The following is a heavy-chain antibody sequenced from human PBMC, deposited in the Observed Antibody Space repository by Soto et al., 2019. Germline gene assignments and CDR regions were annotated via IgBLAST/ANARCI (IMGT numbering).Heavy chain of an antibody. J-gene: IGHJ6*02. CDR2: IYYSGTT. Sequence: ETLSLTCTVSTASISSSSYTWGWIRQPPGKGLEWIGSIYYSGTTYYNPSLNSRVTVSVDTSKNQFSLKVTSVTAADTAVYYCARLHGYCISSSCHGHYAMDVWGQGTTVTVSS. D-gene: IGHD2-2*01. V-gene: IGHV4-39*01. CDR1: TASISSSSYT. CDR3: ARLHGYCISSSCHGHYAMDV.